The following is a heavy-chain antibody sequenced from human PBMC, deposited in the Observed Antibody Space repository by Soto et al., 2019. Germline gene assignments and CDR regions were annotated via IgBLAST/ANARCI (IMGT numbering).Heavy chain of an antibody. Sequence: GGSLRLSCAASGFIFIDYWMSWGRQAPGKGPEWVANIKFDGSEKQYVDSVRGRFTISRDNSRNSLFLQMNSLRAGDTAVYYCVKDGGYCSSSTCYSPRNHYFDSWGQGTLVTVSS. CDR1: GFIFIDYW. CDR2: IKFDGSEK. V-gene: IGHV3-7*03. D-gene: IGHD2-2*01. CDR3: VKDGGYCSSSTCYSPRNHYFDS. J-gene: IGHJ4*02.